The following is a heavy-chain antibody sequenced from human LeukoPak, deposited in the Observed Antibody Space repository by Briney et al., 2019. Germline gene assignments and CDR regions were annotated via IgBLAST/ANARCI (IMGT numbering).Heavy chain of an antibody. D-gene: IGHD2/OR15-2a*01. CDR1: GFTFSSYW. V-gene: IGHV3-74*01. CDR2: INSDGSTT. J-gene: IGHJ4*02. Sequence: GGSLRLSCAASGFTFSSYWMHWVRQAPGKGRVWVSRINSDGSTTNYADSAKGRFTISRDNAKNTLYLQMNSLRADDTAVYYCARAGQYRFDYWGQGALVTVSS. CDR3: ARAGQYRFDY.